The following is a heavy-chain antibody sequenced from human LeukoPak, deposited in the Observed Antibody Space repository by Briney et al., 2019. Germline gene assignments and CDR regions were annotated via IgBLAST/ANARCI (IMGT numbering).Heavy chain of an antibody. Sequence: GGSLRLSCAASGFTVSNTCMSWVRQAPGKGLEWVGRIKSKTDGGTTDYAAPVKGRFTISRDDSKNTLFRQMDGLQTDDTAVYHCTTFALFGGLWGHGTMVTVCS. J-gene: IGHJ4*01. CDR2: IKSKTDGGTT. V-gene: IGHV3-15*01. D-gene: IGHD3-10*02. CDR1: GFTVSNTC. CDR3: TTFALFGGL.